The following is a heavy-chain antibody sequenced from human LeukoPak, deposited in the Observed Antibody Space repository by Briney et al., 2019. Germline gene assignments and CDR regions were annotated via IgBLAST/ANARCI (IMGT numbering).Heavy chain of an antibody. J-gene: IGHJ4*02. CDR2: IGTSGGDI. V-gene: IGHV3-23*01. CDR3: ARDPNWGSGY. CDR1: GFIFSSYV. Sequence: PGGSLRLSCAASGFIFSSYVMIWVRQAPGEGLEWVSIIGTSGGDIHYADSVKGRFSISRDNSKNTLSPQMNSLRVDDTAVYYCARDPNWGSGYWGQGTLVTVSS. D-gene: IGHD7-27*01.